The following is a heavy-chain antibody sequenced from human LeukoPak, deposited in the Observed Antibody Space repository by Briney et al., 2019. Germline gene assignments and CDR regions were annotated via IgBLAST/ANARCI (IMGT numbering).Heavy chain of an antibody. D-gene: IGHD4-11*01. V-gene: IGHV1-46*01. CDR2: VNPSGDNT. Sequence: ASVKVSCKASGYTFTTYYMHWVRQTPGQGLEWMGIVNPSGDNTTHAQKFQGRVTMTKDTSTSAVHMELSSLRSEDTAVYYCARGSSYINPPDYWGQGTLVTVSS. CDR1: GYTFTTYY. J-gene: IGHJ4*02. CDR3: ARGSSYINPPDY.